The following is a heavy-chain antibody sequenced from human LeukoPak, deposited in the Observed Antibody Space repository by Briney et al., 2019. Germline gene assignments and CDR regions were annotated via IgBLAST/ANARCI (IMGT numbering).Heavy chain of an antibody. CDR3: ARRGMATIQDAFDI. Sequence: PSETLSLTCTISGGSISNYYWSWIRQPPGKGLEWIGYIYYSGSTNYNPSLKSRVTISVDTSKNQFSLRLSSVTAADTAVYYCARRGMATIQDAFDIWGQGTMVTVSS. V-gene: IGHV4-59*12. CDR2: IYYSGST. D-gene: IGHD5-24*01. J-gene: IGHJ3*02. CDR1: GGSISNYY.